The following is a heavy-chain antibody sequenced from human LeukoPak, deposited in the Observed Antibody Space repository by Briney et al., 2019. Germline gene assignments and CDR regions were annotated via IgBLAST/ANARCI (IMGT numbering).Heavy chain of an antibody. Sequence: PSETLSLTCTVSGGSISSSSYYWGWIRQPPGKGLEWIGSIYYSGSTYYNPSLKSRVTISVDTSKNQFSLKLSSVTAADTAVYYCARDRWIAVADHWGQGTLVTVSS. V-gene: IGHV4-39*07. D-gene: IGHD6-19*01. CDR1: GGSISSSSYY. CDR2: IYYSGST. CDR3: ARDRWIAVADH. J-gene: IGHJ4*02.